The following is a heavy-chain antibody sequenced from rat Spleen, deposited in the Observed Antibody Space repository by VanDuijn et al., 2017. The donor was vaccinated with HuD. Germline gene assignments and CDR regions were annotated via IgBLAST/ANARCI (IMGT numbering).Heavy chain of an antibody. V-gene: IGHV5-17*01. CDR2: ISYDGSRT. CDR3: ARHAYRYNSNWFAY. D-gene: IGHD1-5*01. J-gene: IGHJ3*01. Sequence: EVQLVESGGGLVQPGRSLKLSCAASGFTFSDYAMAWVRQAPKKGLEWVATISYDGSRTYYRDSVKGRFTISRYNAKSTLYLQMDSLRSEDTATYYCARHAYRYNSNWFAYWGQGTLVTVSS. CDR1: GFTFSDYA.